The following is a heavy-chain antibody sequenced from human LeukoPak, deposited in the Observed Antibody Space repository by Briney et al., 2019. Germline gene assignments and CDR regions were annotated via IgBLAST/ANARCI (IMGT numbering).Heavy chain of an antibody. Sequence: ASVKVSCKASGGTFSSYATSWVRQAPGQGLEWMGGIIPIFGTANYAQKFQGRVTITADESTSTAYMELSSLRSEDTAVYYCARDRIAAAGRGYYYYMDVWGKGTTVTVSS. CDR2: IIPIFGTA. D-gene: IGHD6-13*01. CDR3: ARDRIAAAGRGYYYYMDV. V-gene: IGHV1-69*13. J-gene: IGHJ6*03. CDR1: GGTFSSYA.